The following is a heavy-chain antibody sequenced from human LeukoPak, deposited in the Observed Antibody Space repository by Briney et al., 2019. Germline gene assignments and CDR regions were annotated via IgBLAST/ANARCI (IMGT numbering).Heavy chain of an antibody. CDR1: GFTFSSYS. V-gene: IGHV3-21*01. D-gene: IGHD3-9*01. CDR3: AREGGENYDILTGYYAPYFDY. Sequence: GGSLRLSCAASGFTFSSYSMNWVRQAPGKGLEWVSSISSSSSYIYYADSVKGQSTISGDNAKNSLYLQMNSLRAEDTAVYYCAREGGENYDILTGYYAPYFDYWGQGTLVTVSS. J-gene: IGHJ4*02. CDR2: ISSSSSYI.